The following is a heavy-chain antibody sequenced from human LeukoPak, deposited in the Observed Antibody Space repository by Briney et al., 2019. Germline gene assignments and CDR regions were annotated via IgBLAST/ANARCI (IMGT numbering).Heavy chain of an antibody. CDR1: GFTFSSYD. CDR2: ISGSSSTI. D-gene: IGHD1-26*01. Sequence: GGSLRLSCAVSGFTFSSYDMNWVRQAPGKGLEWVSYISGSSSTIYYADSVKGRFTISRDNAKNSLYLQMNSLKAQGTAVYYCARGVGEAYFSDDWGEGSLVTASS. J-gene: IGHJ4*02. CDR3: ARGVGEAYFSDD. V-gene: IGHV3-48*01.